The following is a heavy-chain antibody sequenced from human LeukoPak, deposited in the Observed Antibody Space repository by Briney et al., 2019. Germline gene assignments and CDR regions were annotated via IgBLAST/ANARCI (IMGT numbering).Heavy chain of an antibody. Sequence: SETLSLTCTVSGASISSQYWGWIRQPPGKGLEWIGNFYYSGTNYNPSLESRVTISVDTSNNQFSLSVSSVTAADTAVYYCTRVSYYGTQPPDWGQGTMVTVSS. CDR1: GASISSQY. V-gene: IGHV4-59*11. CDR2: FYYSGT. J-gene: IGHJ3*01. CDR3: TRVSYYGTQPPD. D-gene: IGHD3-10*01.